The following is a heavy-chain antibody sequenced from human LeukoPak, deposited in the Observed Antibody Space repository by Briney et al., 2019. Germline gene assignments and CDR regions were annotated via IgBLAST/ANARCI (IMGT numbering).Heavy chain of an antibody. J-gene: IGHJ4*02. D-gene: IGHD5-12*01. CDR1: GGSTNTHC. CDR3: ARDRSGYSEYYFDY. Sequence: SETLSLTCTVSGGSTNTHCWSWIRQPAEKELEWIGRIYPSGSTYYNPSLKSRVTISIDKSKNQFSLRLTSVTAADTAVYYCARDRSGYSEYYFDYWGQGSLVTVSS. CDR2: IYPSGST. V-gene: IGHV4-4*07.